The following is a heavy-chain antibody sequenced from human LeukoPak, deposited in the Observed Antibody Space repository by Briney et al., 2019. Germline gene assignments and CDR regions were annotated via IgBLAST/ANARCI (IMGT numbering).Heavy chain of an antibody. V-gene: IGHV1-18*01. D-gene: IGHD4-17*01. J-gene: IGHJ5*02. CDR1: GGTFSSYA. CDR2: ISAYNGNT. Sequence: ASVKVSCKASGGTFSSYAISWVRQAPGQGLEWMGWISAYNGNTNYAQKLQGRVTMTTDTSTSTAYMGLRSLRSDDTAVYYCARGLAAVTREWFDPWGQGTLVTVSS. CDR3: ARGLAAVTREWFDP.